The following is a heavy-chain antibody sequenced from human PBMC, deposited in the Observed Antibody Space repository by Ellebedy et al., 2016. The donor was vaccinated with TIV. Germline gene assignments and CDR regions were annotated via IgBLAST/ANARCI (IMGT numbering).Heavy chain of an antibody. CDR2: IKSKTEGGTT. D-gene: IGHD1-26*01. J-gene: IGHJ5*02. CDR3: LSVSGSYYFRYNWLDP. Sequence: PGGSLRLSCAASGFTFSDYWMTWVRQAPGKGLEWIGRIKSKTEGGTTDYAAPVKGRFSISRDDSKNTLYLQMNSLKTEDTAIYYCLSVSGSYYFRYNWLDPWGRGTLVTVSS. V-gene: IGHV3-15*01. CDR1: GFTFSDYW.